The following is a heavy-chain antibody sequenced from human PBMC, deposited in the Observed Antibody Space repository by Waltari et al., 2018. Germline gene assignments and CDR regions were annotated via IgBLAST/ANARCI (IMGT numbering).Heavy chain of an antibody. CDR1: GYTFTDYY. CDR3: SRSGSDDWFDP. Sequence: EVQLLQSGAEVKKPGATVKISCKSSGYTFTDYYIHWVKQTPGKGLAWMGRVGPKEGETIYAEKFQDRVTISADTSTDTVYMIMNGLRFDDTALYFCSRSGSDDWFDPWGRGTPVTVVS. V-gene: IGHV1-69-2*01. CDR2: VGPKEGET. D-gene: IGHD2-15*01. J-gene: IGHJ5*02.